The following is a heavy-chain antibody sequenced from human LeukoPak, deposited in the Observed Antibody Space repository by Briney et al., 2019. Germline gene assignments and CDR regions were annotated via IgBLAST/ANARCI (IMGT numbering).Heavy chain of an antibody. J-gene: IGHJ4*02. V-gene: IGHV3-23*01. Sequence: GGSLRLSCAASGFTFSSYAMSWVRQAPGNGLELVSAISGSGGSTYYADSVKGRFTISRDTSKHTMYLQMNSLRAEDTAVYYCAKDSLEYYYDSSGYYPTDYWGQGTLVTVSS. CDR1: GFTFSSYA. D-gene: IGHD3-22*01. CDR3: AKDSLEYYYDSSGYYPTDY. CDR2: ISGSGGST.